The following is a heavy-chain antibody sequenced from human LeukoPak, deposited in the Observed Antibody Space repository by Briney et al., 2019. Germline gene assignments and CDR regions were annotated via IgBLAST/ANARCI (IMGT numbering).Heavy chain of an antibody. CDR2: INPSGGST. CDR1: GYTFTSYY. CDR3: AREYGTIFGVDQFNWFDP. J-gene: IGHJ5*02. Sequence: ASVKVPCKASGYTFTSYYMHWVRQAPGQGLEWMGIINPSGGSTSYAQKFQGRVTMTRDTSTSTVYMELSSLRSEDTAVYYCAREYGTIFGVDQFNWFDPWGQGTLVTVSS. V-gene: IGHV1-46*01. D-gene: IGHD3-3*01.